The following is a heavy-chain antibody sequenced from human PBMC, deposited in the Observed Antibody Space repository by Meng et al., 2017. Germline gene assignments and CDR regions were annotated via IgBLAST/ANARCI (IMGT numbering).Heavy chain of an antibody. D-gene: IGHD4-17*01. CDR1: GGSFSGYY. Sequence: QRQQWGAGLLKPSETLSPTCAVYGGSFSGYYWSWIRQPPGKGLEWIGEINHSGSTNYNPSLKSRVTISVDTSKNQFSLKLSSVTAADTAVYYCAGGSMFGATVTKIDYWGQGTLVTVSS. J-gene: IGHJ4*02. V-gene: IGHV4-34*01. CDR3: AGGSMFGATVTKIDY. CDR2: INHSGST.